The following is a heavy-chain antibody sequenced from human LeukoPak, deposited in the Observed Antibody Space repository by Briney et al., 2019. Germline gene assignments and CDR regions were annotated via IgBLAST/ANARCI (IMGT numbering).Heavy chain of an antibody. CDR3: ARTGYYGSGQN. Sequence: GGSLRLSCAASGFTVSNNYMSWVRQAPGRGLEWVSYISSSGSTIYYADSVKGRFTISRDNAKNSLYLQMNSLRADDTAVYYCARTGYYGSGQNWGQGTLVTVSS. D-gene: IGHD3-10*01. CDR1: GFTVSNNY. J-gene: IGHJ4*02. CDR2: ISSSGSTI. V-gene: IGHV3-11*04.